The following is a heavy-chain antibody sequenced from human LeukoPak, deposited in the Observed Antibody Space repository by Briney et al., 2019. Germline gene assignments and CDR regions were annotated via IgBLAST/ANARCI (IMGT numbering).Heavy chain of an antibody. CDR1: SYSISSGYY. CDR3: ARMGDYYYMDV. CDR2: IYHSGST. V-gene: IGHV4-38-2*01. Sequence: SETLSLPCAVSSYSISSGYYWGWIRQPPGKGLEWIGSIYHSGSTYYNPSLKSRVTISVDTSKNQFSLKLSSVTAADTAVYYCARMGDYYYMDVWGKGTTVTVSS. J-gene: IGHJ6*03.